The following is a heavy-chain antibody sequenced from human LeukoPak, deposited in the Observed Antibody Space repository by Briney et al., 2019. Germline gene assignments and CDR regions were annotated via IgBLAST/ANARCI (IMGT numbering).Heavy chain of an antibody. D-gene: IGHD3-10*02. J-gene: IGHJ4*02. V-gene: IGHV4-61*02. Sequence: SETLSLTCTVSGGSISSGSYYWSWIRQPAGKGLEWIGRIYTSGSTNYNPSLKSRVTISVDTSKNQFSLKLSSVTAADTAVYYCARSLCCPSENGRDYWGQGTLVTVSS. CDR3: ARSLCCPSENGRDY. CDR2: IYTSGST. CDR1: GGSISSGSYY.